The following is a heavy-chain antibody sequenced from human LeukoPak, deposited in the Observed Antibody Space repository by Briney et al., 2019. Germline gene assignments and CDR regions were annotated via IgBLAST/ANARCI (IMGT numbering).Heavy chain of an antibody. J-gene: IGHJ5*02. D-gene: IGHD3-3*01. Sequence: GGPLELPVEASESTFSSYAIGGSGQPPGRGLDWVSPIIGSGGSTYYADSVKGRFTISRDNSKNTLYLQMNSLRAEDTAVYYCAKDPVIYDFWSGYSAPGWFDPWGQGTLVTVSS. CDR2: IIGSGGST. CDR1: ESTFSSYA. CDR3: AKDPVIYDFWSGYSAPGWFDP. V-gene: IGHV3-23*01.